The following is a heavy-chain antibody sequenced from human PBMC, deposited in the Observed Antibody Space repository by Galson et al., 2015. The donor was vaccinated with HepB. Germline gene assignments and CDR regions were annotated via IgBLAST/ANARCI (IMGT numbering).Heavy chain of an antibody. CDR3: VKGDITVAGNFDY. J-gene: IGHJ4*02. V-gene: IGHV3-64D*06. Sequence: SLRLSCAASGFTFSSYAMHWVRQAPGKGLEYVSAISSNGGSTYYADSVKGRFTISRDNSKNTLYLQMSSLRAEDTALYYCVKGDITVAGNFDYWGQGTLVTVSS. D-gene: IGHD6-19*01. CDR2: ISSNGGST. CDR1: GFTFSSYA.